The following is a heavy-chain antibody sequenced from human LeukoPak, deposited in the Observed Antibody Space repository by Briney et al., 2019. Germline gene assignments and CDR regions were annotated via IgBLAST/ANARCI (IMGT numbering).Heavy chain of an antibody. CDR1: GGSISSYS. CDR3: ARTPYDSSVGYYYYYMDV. D-gene: IGHD3-22*01. V-gene: IGHV4-59*01. Sequence: KPSETLSLTCTVSGGSISSYSWSWIRQPPGKGLEWVGFISYSGSTNYNPSLKSRVTISVDMSKNQFSLKLSSVTAADTAVYYCARTPYDSSVGYYYYYMDVWGKGTTVTVSS. CDR2: ISYSGST. J-gene: IGHJ6*03.